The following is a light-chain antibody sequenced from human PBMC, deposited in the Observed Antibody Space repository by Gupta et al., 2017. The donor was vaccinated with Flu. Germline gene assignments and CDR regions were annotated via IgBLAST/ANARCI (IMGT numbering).Light chain of an antibody. Sequence: QSALTQPPSVSGAPGQTVTISCTGRHSNIGPGYGVHWYQQLPGTAPKLLIYANGDRPSGVPDRFSGSTSGTSASLAIAGLQAEDEGDYYCQSYDSSLSAVVFGGGTTLTVL. CDR3: QSYDSSLSAVV. J-gene: IGLJ2*01. V-gene: IGLV1-40*01. CDR1: HSNIGPGYG. CDR2: ANG.